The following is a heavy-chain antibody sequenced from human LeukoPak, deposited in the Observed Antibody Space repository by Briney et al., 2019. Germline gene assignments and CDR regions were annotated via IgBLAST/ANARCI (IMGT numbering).Heavy chain of an antibody. V-gene: IGHV3-21*04. CDR3: ARSAGTGGPYYFDY. D-gene: IGHD3/OR15-3a*01. Sequence: GGSLRLSCAASGFTFNTYSMNWVRQAPGKGLGWVSSISGLSTYIYYPDSMKGRFTISRDNAKNSLFLQVSSLRAEDTAVYFCARSAGTGGPYYFDYWGQGSLVTVSS. CDR1: GFTFNTYS. J-gene: IGHJ4*02. CDR2: ISGLSTYI.